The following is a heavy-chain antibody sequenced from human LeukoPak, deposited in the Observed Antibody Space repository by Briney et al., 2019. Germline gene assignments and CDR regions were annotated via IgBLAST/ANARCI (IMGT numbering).Heavy chain of an antibody. CDR1: GFRVPSNY. Sequence: GGSLTPSCAASGFRVPSNYMSWVRQAPGKGLEWVSVIYSGGSTYYADSVKGRFILSRDDYKNTLSLQISNLRAEDTAVYFCAREISDSSRWYGGFDYWGQGNLVIVSS. CDR3: AREISDSSRWYGGFDY. J-gene: IGHJ4*02. CDR2: IYSGGST. V-gene: IGHV3-53*01. D-gene: IGHD6-13*01.